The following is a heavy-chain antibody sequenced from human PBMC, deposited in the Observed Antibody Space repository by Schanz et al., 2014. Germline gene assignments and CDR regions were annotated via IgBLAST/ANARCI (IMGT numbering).Heavy chain of an antibody. CDR1: GYTFTGYS. Sequence: QVQLVQSGAEVKKPGASVKVSCKASGYTFTGYSMHWVRQAPGQGLEWLGWINPNSGATSSAQKFQGRVTMTRDTSSSTVYMQLSSLTSDDTAIYYCARVTTGYDSWGQGTLVTVSS. CDR2: INPNSGAT. D-gene: IGHD5-12*01. CDR3: ARVTTGYDS. V-gene: IGHV1-2*02. J-gene: IGHJ4*02.